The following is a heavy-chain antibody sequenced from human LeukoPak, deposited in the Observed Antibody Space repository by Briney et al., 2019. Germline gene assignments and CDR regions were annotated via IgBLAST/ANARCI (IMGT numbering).Heavy chain of an antibody. V-gene: IGHV3-23*01. D-gene: IGHD4-11*01. Sequence: PGGSLRLSCAASGFTFSTYALSWVRQAPGKGLEWVSAISPGGDRTYYADSVKGRFAISRDNSKNTLYLQMHSLRAEDTAVYYCAKDRMSTTVTTWTYYYYGMDVWGQGTTVTVSS. CDR1: GFTFSTYA. J-gene: IGHJ6*02. CDR2: ISPGGDRT. CDR3: AKDRMSTTVTTWTYYYYGMDV.